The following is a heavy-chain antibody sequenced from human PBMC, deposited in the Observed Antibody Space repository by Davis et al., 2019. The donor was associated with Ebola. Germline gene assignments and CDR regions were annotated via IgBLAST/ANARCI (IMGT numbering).Heavy chain of an antibody. V-gene: IGHV3-49*02. Sequence: GESLKISCKGSGYSFTSYWIGWVRQAPGKGLEWVGFMRSKGFGGTTEYAASVKGRFTTSRDDSKGIAYLQMNSLTTEDTAVYYCTRRGTVVTPDYWGQGTLVTVSS. D-gene: IGHD4-23*01. J-gene: IGHJ4*02. CDR1: GYSFTSYW. CDR3: TRRGTVVTPDY. CDR2: MRSKGFGGTT.